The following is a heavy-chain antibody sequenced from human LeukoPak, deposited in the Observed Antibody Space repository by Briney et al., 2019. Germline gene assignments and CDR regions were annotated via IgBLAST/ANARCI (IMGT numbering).Heavy chain of an antibody. D-gene: IGHD3-22*01. CDR2: ISSSSSYI. CDR3: ARSQYYYDSSGYYYWDY. Sequence: GGSLRPSCEASGFTFSSSSMNWVRQAPGKGLEWVSSISSSSSYIYYADSVKGRFTISRDNAKNSLYLQMNSLRAEDTAVYYCARSQYYYDSSGYYYWDYWGQGTLVTVSS. J-gene: IGHJ4*02. V-gene: IGHV3-21*01. CDR1: GFTFSSSS.